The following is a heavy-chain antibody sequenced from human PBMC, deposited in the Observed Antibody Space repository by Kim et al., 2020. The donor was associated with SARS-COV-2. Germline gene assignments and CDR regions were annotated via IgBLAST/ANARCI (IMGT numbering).Heavy chain of an antibody. CDR3: ARALVGGSAWFDP. V-gene: IGHV1-69*01. Sequence: YAQKCQGRVTITADESTSTAYMELSSLRSEDTAVYYCARALVGGSAWFDPWGQGTLVTVSS. J-gene: IGHJ5*02. D-gene: IGHD3-10*01.